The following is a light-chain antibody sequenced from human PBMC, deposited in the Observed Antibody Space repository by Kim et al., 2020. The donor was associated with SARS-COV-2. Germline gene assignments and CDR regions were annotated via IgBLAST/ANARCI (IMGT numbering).Light chain of an antibody. CDR3: QVWDSSTVV. CDR1: NIVGKH. V-gene: IGLV3-9*01. J-gene: IGLJ3*02. Sequence: VAKVQTAMSSCARSNIVGKHERQQLQSPRHAMMLDIYSNHTQGAGIPERFSGSSSGATATLIISRAQAEDEGDYYCQVWDSSTVVFGGGTQLTVL. CDR2: SNH.